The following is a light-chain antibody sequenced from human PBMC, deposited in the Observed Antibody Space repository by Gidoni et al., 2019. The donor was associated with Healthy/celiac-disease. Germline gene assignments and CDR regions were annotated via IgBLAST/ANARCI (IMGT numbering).Light chain of an antibody. CDR2: AAS. CDR1: QGISSY. V-gene: IGKV1-8*01. CDR3: QQYYSYPWT. J-gene: IGKJ1*01. Sequence: IRMTQSPSSFTASTGDRVTITCRASQGISSYVAWYQQKPGKAPTRLIYAASTLQSGVPSRFSGSGSGTDFTLTISCLQSEDFATYYCQQYYSYPWTFGQGTKVEIK.